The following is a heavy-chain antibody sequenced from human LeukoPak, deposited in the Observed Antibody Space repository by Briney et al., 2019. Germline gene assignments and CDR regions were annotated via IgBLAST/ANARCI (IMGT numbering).Heavy chain of an antibody. D-gene: IGHD3-22*01. CDR1: GFTFSSYW. Sequence: GESLRLSCAASGFTFSSYWMSWVRQAPGKGLEWVANIKQDGSEKYYVDSVKGRFTISRDNAKNSLYLQMNSLRAEDTAVYYCARDGRGVVDNLFDYWGQGTLVTVSS. J-gene: IGHJ4*02. CDR2: IKQDGSEK. V-gene: IGHV3-7*03. CDR3: ARDGRGVVDNLFDY.